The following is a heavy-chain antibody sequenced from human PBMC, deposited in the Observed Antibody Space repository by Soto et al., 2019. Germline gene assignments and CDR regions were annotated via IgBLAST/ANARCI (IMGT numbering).Heavy chain of an antibody. V-gene: IGHV3-33*01. CDR1: GGIFHGYG. CDR3: ARDGIGGTVFRGYLDY. D-gene: IGHD1-7*01. CDR2: IRFDGSNE. J-gene: IGHJ4*02. Sequence: RRLSCAVPGGIFHGYGMHWVRQAPGKGLEWVAIIRFDGSNEEYADSVKGRFTISRDNSKNTLYLQMNTLGAEDTAVYYCARDGIGGTVFRGYLDYWGRGTVVTVSS.